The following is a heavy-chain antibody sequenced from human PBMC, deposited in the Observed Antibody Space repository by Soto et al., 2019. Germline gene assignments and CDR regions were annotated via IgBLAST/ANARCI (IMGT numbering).Heavy chain of an antibody. CDR1: GGSISSGGYY. CDR2: IYYSGST. V-gene: IGHV4-31*03. D-gene: IGHD3-16*01. CDR3: AGVGGINWFDP. Sequence: QVQLQESGPGLVKPSQTLSLTCTVSGGSISSGGYYWSWIRQHPGKGLEWIGYIYYSGSTYYNPSLKGRVTMSVDTAKNQFSLKLSSVTAADTAVYYCAGVGGINWFDPWGQGTLVTVSS. J-gene: IGHJ5*02.